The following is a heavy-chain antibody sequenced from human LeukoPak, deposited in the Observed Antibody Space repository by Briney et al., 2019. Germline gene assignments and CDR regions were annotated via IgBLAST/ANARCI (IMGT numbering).Heavy chain of an antibody. V-gene: IGHV3-23*01. Sequence: GSLRLSCAASEFTFSTYAMIWVRQAPGKGLEWVSAISYNGGSTFYADSVKGRFTISRDNSKNTLYLQMNGLRAEDTAIYYCAKLRDSATVYWGQGTLVTVSS. CDR3: AKLRDSATVY. J-gene: IGHJ4*02. D-gene: IGHD5-18*01. CDR2: ISYNGGST. CDR1: EFTFSTYA.